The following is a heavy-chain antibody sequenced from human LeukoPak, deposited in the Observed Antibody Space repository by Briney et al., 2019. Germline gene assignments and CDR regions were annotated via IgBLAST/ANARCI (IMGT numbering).Heavy chain of an antibody. V-gene: IGHV1-18*01. Sequence: ASVKVSCKASGYTFTRYGISWVRQAPGQGLEWMGWISGNNGNVKYAQKFQDRVTMTRDTSTSTVYMELSSLRSEDTAVYYCAREDFWSGYSGYGMDVWGQGTTVTVSS. CDR2: ISGNNGNV. CDR1: GYTFTRYG. J-gene: IGHJ6*02. CDR3: AREDFWSGYSGYGMDV. D-gene: IGHD3-3*01.